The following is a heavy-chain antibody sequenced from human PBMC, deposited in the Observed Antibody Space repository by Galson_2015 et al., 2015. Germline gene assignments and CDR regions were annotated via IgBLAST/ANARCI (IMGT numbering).Heavy chain of an antibody. CDR3: ARVGYSSGYCLDY. Sequence: SLRLSCAASGFTFSIYWMSWVRQTPGKELEWVANIKQDGSEKYYVDSVKGRFTISRDNAKKSLYLRMDSLRAEDTAVYYCARVGYSSGYCLDYWGQGTLVTVSS. J-gene: IGHJ4*02. V-gene: IGHV3-7*03. CDR1: GFTFSIYW. D-gene: IGHD3-22*01. CDR2: IKQDGSEK.